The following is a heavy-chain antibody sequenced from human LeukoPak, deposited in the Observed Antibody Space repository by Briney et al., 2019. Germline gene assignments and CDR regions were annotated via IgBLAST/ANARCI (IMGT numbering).Heavy chain of an antibody. CDR1: GFTFSSYG. Sequence: PGRSLRLSCAASGFTFSSYGMHWVRQAPGKGLEWVAVISYDGSNKYYADSVKGRFTISRDNSKNTLYLQMNSLRAEDTAVYYCAKDLGSSSWYLPDYWVRGTLVSVSS. CDR2: ISYDGSNK. J-gene: IGHJ4*02. V-gene: IGHV3-30*18. D-gene: IGHD6-13*01. CDR3: AKDLGSSSWYLPDY.